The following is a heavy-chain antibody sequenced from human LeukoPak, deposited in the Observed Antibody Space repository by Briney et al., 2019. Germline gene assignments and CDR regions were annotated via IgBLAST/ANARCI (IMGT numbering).Heavy chain of an antibody. CDR3: AASSGWYRYDS. D-gene: IGHD6-19*01. V-gene: IGHV4-4*02. CDR2: IFHSGST. Sequence: SETLSLTCTVSGASIIGPKWWNWVRLSPGKGMEWIGEIFHSGSTHYNPSLKSRVTISVDTSKNQFSLILTSVTDADTAVYYCAASSGWYRYDSWGQGTLVTVSS. CDR1: GASIIGPKW. J-gene: IGHJ4*02.